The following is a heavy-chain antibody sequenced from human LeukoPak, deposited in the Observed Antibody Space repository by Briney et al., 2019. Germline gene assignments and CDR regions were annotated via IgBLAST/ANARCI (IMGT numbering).Heavy chain of an antibody. V-gene: IGHV4-34*01. CDR3: ARVTYDFWSGYSDY. Sequence: SETLSLTCAVYGGSFSGYYWSWIRQPPGKGLEGIGEINHSGSTNYNPSLKSRVTISVDTSKNQFSLKLSSVTAADTAVYYCARVTYDFWSGYSDYWGQGTLVTVSS. CDR2: INHSGST. CDR1: GGSFSGYY. D-gene: IGHD3-3*01. J-gene: IGHJ4*02.